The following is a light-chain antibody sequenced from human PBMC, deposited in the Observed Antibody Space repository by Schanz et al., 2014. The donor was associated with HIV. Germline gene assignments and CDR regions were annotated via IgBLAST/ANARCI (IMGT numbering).Light chain of an antibody. Sequence: QSVLTQPPSASGTPGQRVTISCSGSSSSIKTNTVNWFQQLPGTAPKLLIYNTYHRPSGVPDRFSGSESGTSASLAISGLQSEDEADYYCSSHAGSDNFGIFGGGTKLTVL. V-gene: IGLV1-44*01. J-gene: IGLJ2*01. CDR2: NTY. CDR3: SSHAGSDNFGI. CDR1: SSSIKTNT.